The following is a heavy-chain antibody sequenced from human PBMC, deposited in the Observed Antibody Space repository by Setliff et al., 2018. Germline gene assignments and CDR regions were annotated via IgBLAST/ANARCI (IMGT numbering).Heavy chain of an antibody. CDR2: MHQSGRT. V-gene: IGHV4-34*10. D-gene: IGHD2-21*01. J-gene: IGHJ5*02. CDR3: ARYIPSAGCFDP. Sequence: SETLSLTCDVYDGAFSTYYWTWIRQPPGKGLEWIGEMHQSGRTKFNPSLKSRVTMSVDPSKNHFSLKVTSVTAADTAVYYCARYIPSAGCFDPWGQGALVTVSS. CDR1: DGAFSTYY.